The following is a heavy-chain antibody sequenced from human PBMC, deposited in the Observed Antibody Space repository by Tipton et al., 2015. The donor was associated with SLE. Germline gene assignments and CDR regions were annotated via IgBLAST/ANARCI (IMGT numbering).Heavy chain of an antibody. J-gene: IGHJ4*02. CDR3: ARELYGSGSYYDY. D-gene: IGHD3-10*01. Sequence: APGKGLEWVSSISSSSSYIYYADSVKGRFTISRDNAKNSLYLQMNSLRAEDTAVYYCARELYGSGSYYDYWGQGTLVTVSS. CDR2: ISSSSSYI. V-gene: IGHV3-21*03.